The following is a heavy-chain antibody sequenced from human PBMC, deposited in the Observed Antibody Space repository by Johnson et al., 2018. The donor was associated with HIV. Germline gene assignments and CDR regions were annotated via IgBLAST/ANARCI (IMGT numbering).Heavy chain of an antibody. J-gene: IGHJ3*02. CDR3: ATGPEYQLLWGADAFDI. V-gene: IGHV3-20*04. CDR2: INYNGGST. D-gene: IGHD2-2*01. CDR1: GFTFSTYA. Sequence: VQLVESGGGVVQPGRSLRLPCAASGFTFSTYAMNWVRQAPGKGLEWVSGINYNGGSTDYADSVRDRFSISRDTAKNSVYLQMDSLRGEDTAVYYCATGPEYQLLWGADAFDIWGHGTMATVSS.